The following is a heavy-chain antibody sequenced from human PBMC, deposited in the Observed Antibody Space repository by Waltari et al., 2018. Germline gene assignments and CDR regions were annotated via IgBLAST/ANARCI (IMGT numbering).Heavy chain of an antibody. V-gene: IGHV4-61*02. J-gene: IGHJ5*02. CDR1: GGSISSGSYY. CDR2: IYTSGGT. CDR3: ARGWGFDP. Sequence: QVQLQESGPGLVKPSQTLSLTCTVSGGSISSGSYYWSWIRQPAGKGLEWIGRIYTSGGTNYNPSLKGRVTISVDTSKNQFSLKLSSVTAADTAVYYCARGWGFDPWGQGTLVTVSS. D-gene: IGHD1-26*01.